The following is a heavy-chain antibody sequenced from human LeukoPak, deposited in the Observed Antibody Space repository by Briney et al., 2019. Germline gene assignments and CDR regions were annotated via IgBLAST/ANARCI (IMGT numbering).Heavy chain of an antibody. J-gene: IGHJ4*02. CDR2: INHSGST. V-gene: IGHV4-34*01. D-gene: IGHD3-22*01. CDR1: GGSFSGYY. Sequence: PSETLSLTCAVYGGSFSGYYWSWIRQPPGKGLEWIGEINHSGSTKYNSSLKSRVTISVDTSKNQFSLKLSSVTAADTAVYYCARGSQYNYDSSGYYSHDYWGQGTLVTVSS. CDR3: ARGSQYNYDSSGYYSHDY.